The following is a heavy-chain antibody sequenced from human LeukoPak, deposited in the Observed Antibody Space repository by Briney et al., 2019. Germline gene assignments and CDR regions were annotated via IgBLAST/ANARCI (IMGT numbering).Heavy chain of an antibody. V-gene: IGHV4-34*01. J-gene: IGHJ4*02. CDR1: GGSFSDYY. CDR3: ARGFLPHFYGSSSHDY. Sequence: QPSETLSLTCAVYGGSFSDYYLAWIRQPPGKGLEWIGEINHNGGINYNPSLKSRVTLSLDTSMNHVSLRLTSVTAADTGVYYCARGFLPHFYGSSSHDYWGQGTLVSVSS. CDR2: INHNGGI. D-gene: IGHD3-10*01.